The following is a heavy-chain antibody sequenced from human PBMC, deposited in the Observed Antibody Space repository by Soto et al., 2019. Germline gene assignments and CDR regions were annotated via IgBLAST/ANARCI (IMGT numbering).Heavy chain of an antibody. D-gene: IGHD1-1*01. CDR2: IYDTEST. CDR3: ARRYAGAFYI. V-gene: IGHV4-30-4*08. Sequence: PSETLSLTCSVSGESISSGGYYWSWIRHLPGKGLEWIGYIYDTESTNYNPSLKSRVTISIDTSKNQFSLKLSSVTAADTAVYYCARRYAGAFYIWGQGTMVTVSS. CDR1: GESISSGGYY. J-gene: IGHJ3*02.